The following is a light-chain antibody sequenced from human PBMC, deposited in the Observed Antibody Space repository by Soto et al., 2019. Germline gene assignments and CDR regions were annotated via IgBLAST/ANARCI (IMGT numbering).Light chain of an antibody. CDR2: AAS. Sequence: DIQMTQSPSSLSASVGDIVTITCRASQSISSYLNWYQQKPGKAPKLLIYAASSLQSGVPSRFSGSGSGTDFTLTISSLQPEDFATYYCHQSYSTLYTFGQGTKVDIK. J-gene: IGKJ2*01. CDR3: HQSYSTLYT. CDR1: QSISSY. V-gene: IGKV1-39*01.